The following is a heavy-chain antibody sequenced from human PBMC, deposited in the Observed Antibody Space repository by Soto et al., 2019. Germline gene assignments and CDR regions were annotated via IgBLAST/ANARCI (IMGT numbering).Heavy chain of an antibody. Sequence: ASVKVSCKASGYTFTSYYMHWVRQAPGQRLEWMGRINPGGGNTNYAQKFQGRVTITRDTSASTAYMELSSLRSEDTAVDYCARNILGGTTDYWGQGTLVTVS. V-gene: IGHV1-46*01. CDR1: GYTFTSYY. J-gene: IGHJ4*02. D-gene: IGHD1-7*01. CDR2: INPGGGNT. CDR3: ARNILGGTTDY.